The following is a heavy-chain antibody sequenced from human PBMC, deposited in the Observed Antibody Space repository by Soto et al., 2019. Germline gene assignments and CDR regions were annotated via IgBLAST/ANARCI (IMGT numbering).Heavy chain of an antibody. CDR3: AWQGTTSFYFHS. V-gene: IGHV3-15*05. Sequence: LRLSCAVSGLTFRDAWMNWVRQAPGKGLEWVGNIKSNAAKAPPEYAESVKGRFIISRDDPKNTVYLQMSGLKTEDTAVYYCAWQGTTSFYFHSWGQGTQVTVSS. D-gene: IGHD1-1*01. CDR1: GLTFRDAW. J-gene: IGHJ4*02. CDR2: IKSNAAKAPP.